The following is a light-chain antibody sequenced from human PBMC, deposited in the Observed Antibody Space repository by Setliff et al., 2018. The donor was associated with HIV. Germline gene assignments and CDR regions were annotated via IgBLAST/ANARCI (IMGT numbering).Light chain of an antibody. J-gene: IGLJ1*01. Sequence: QSALAQPRSVSGSPGQSVTISCTGSSSDVGAYNHVSWYQQHPGKAPKLIIYDVTERPSGVPGRFSGSKSGNTASLTISGLQADDEADYFCCSYAGRDSFYVFATGTKVTV. CDR3: CSYAGRDSFYV. CDR1: SSDVGAYNH. V-gene: IGLV2-11*01. CDR2: DVT.